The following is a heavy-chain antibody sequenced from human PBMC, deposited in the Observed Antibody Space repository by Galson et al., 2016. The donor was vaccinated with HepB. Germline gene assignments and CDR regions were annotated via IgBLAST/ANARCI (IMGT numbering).Heavy chain of an antibody. Sequence: SLRLSCAVSQLTFNNYFMTWVRQAPGKGLEWVANINRDGSEKNYVDSVKGRFTISRDNAKNSLYLQMNSLRAEDTAMYYCARHVANTMVDPWGQGTLVTVSS. V-gene: IGHV3-7*04. D-gene: IGHD3-10*01. J-gene: IGHJ5*02. CDR2: INRDGSEK. CDR3: ARHVANTMVDP. CDR1: QLTFNNYF.